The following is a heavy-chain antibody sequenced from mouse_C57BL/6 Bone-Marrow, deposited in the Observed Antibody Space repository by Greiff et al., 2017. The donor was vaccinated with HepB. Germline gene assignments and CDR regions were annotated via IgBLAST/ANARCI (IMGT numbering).Heavy chain of an antibody. CDR1: GYTFTSYG. Sequence: QVQLQQSGAELARPGASVKLSCKASGYTFTSYGISWVKQRTGQGLEWIGEIYPRSGNTYYNEKFKGKATLTADKSSSTAYMELRSLTSEDSAVYYCARGGGWLLRVFYYYAMDYWGQGTSVTVSS. CDR2: IYPRSGNT. D-gene: IGHD2-3*01. V-gene: IGHV1-81*01. J-gene: IGHJ4*01. CDR3: ARGGGWLLRVFYYYAMDY.